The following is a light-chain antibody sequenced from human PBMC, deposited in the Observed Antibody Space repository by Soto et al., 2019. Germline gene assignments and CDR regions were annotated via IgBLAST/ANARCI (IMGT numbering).Light chain of an antibody. V-gene: IGKV1-5*03. Sequence: DSQTTQCPSTLSGSVGDRVTTTCRASQTISSCLAWYQQKPGKAPKLLIYKASTLKSGVPSRFSGSGSGTEFTLTINRLQPDDFATYYCQHYNSYSEAFGQGTKVDIK. J-gene: IGKJ1*01. CDR1: QTISSC. CDR3: QHYNSYSEA. CDR2: KAS.